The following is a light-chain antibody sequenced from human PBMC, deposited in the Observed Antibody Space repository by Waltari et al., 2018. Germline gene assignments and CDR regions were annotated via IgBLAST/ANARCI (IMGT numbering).Light chain of an antibody. CDR1: QGISSY. V-gene: IGKV1-8*01. CDR3: QQYYSYPPKYT. Sequence: AIRLTQYPSSLSASTGDRVTITCRASQGISSYLAWYQQKPGKAPKLLIYAASTLQSGVPSRFSGSGSGTDFTLTISCLQSEDFATYYCQQYYSYPPKYTFGQGTKLEIK. J-gene: IGKJ2*01. CDR2: AAS.